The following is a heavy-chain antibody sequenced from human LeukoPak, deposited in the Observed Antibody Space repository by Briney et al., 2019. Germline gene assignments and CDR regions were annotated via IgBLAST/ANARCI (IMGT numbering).Heavy chain of an antibody. CDR2: ISWDGGRT. D-gene: IGHD3-10*01. J-gene: IGHJ4*02. CDR3: AKDKFDGSGNYYFDY. Sequence: PGGSLRLSCGASGFTFDDYAMHWVRQAPGKGLEWVSLISWDGGRTYYADSVKARFTISRDNSKNSLYLQMNSLRAEDTALYYCAKDKFDGSGNYYFDYWGQGTLVTVSS. CDR1: GFTFDDYA. V-gene: IGHV3-43D*03.